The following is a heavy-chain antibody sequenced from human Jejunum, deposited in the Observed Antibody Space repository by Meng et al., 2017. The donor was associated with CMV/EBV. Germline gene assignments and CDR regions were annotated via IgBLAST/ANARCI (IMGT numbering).Heavy chain of an antibody. CDR1: RGSVSSSSYC. CDR3: ARDVGTVFLNWFDP. CDR2: TYYNRKT. Sequence: RGSVSSSSYCWSWIRQPPGKGLEWVGTTYYNRKTYYNPSLRGRVTISVDTSKNQFSLKLTSVTVADTAVYYCARDVGTVFLNWFDPWGQGTLVTVSS. J-gene: IGHJ5*02. V-gene: IGHV4-39*07. D-gene: IGHD5-18*01.